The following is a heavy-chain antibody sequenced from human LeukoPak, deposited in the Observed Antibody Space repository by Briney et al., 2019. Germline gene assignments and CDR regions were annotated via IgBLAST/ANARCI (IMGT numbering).Heavy chain of an antibody. V-gene: IGHV3-74*01. CDR1: GFTVSSKY. J-gene: IGHJ4*02. D-gene: IGHD3-22*01. Sequence: PGGSLRLSCAASGFTVSSKYMSWVRQAPGKGLAWVSRINSDGSSTSYADSVKGRFTISRDNAKNTLYLQMNSLRAEDTAVYYCARDRPTYYYDSNTPDYWGQGTLVTVSS. CDR2: INSDGSST. CDR3: ARDRPTYYYDSNTPDY.